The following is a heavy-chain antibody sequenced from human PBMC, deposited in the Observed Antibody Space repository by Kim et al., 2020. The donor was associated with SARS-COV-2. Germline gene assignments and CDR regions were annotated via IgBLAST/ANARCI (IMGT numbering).Heavy chain of an antibody. CDR1: GFTFSSYW. CDR3: AALPPYYYYYYGMDV. D-gene: IGHD2-2*01. J-gene: IGHJ6*02. CDR2: INSDGSST. V-gene: IGHV3-74*01. Sequence: GGSLRLSFAASGFTFSSYWMHWVRQAPGKGLVWVSRINSDGSSTSYADSVKGRFTISRDNAKNTLYLQMNSLRAEDTAVYYCAALPPYYYYYYGMDVWGQGTTVTVSS.